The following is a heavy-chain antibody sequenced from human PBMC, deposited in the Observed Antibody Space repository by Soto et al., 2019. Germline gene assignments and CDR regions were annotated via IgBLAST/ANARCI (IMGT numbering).Heavy chain of an antibody. CDR1: GDSIISSDFY. J-gene: IGHJ5*02. CDR3: ARHSLALRKINWFDP. Sequence: ETLSLTCTVSGDSIISSDFYWGWVRQPPGKGLEWIGSIFYLGSSYYNPSLKSRVTMSVDTSKNQFSLRLRSVTAADTALYFCARHSLALRKINWFDPWRQGIMVTVSS. V-gene: IGHV4-39*01. D-gene: IGHD3-3*02. CDR2: IFYLGSS.